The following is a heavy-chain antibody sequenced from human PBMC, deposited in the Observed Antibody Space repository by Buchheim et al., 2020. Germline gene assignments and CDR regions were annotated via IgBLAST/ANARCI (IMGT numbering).Heavy chain of an antibody. J-gene: IGHJ6*02. CDR3: AKEKYCSTTSCLFYGMDV. CDR2: ISGSGDST. CDR1: GFTFSSYA. D-gene: IGHD2-2*01. V-gene: IGHV3-23*01. Sequence: EVQLLESGGGLVQRGGSLRLSCAASGFTFSSYAMSWVRQAPGKGLEWVSVISGSGDSTYYADSMKGRFTISRDNSKNTLYLQMNSLRAEDTAVYYCAKEKYCSTTSCLFYGMDVWGQGTT.